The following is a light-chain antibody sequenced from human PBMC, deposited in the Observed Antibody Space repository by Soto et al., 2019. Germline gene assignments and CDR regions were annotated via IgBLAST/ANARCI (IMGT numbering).Light chain of an antibody. CDR1: QSVSSY. Sequence: ENVLTQSPATLSLSPGERATLSCRASQSVSSYLAWYQQKPGQAPRLLIYDASDRASGIPARFSGRGSGTDFTLTISSLEPEDFAVYYCQQSYNWRRTFGGGTKADIK. CDR2: DAS. J-gene: IGKJ4*01. CDR3: QQSYNWRRT. V-gene: IGKV3-11*01.